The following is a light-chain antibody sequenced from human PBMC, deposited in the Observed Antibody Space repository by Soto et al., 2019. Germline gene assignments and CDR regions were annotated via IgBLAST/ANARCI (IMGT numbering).Light chain of an antibody. Sequence: QSVLTQPASVSGSPGQSITISCTGTSSDVGYYNFVSWYQQHPGKAPKLIIYEVSNRPSGVSNRFSASKSGNTASLTISGLQAEDEADYHCSSYTSSSSLVFGTGTKVTVL. CDR1: SSDVGYYNF. CDR3: SSYTSSSSLV. V-gene: IGLV2-14*01. CDR2: EVS. J-gene: IGLJ1*01.